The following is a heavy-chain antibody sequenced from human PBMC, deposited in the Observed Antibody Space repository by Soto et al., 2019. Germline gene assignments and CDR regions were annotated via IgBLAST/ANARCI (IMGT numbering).Heavy chain of an antibody. J-gene: IGHJ6*02. CDR1: GYTFYSHS. Sequence: QAQLVQSGAEVKKPGASVKVSCKASGYTFYSHSISWVRQAPGQGLEWMGRINGDYGNTQYAQKFRGRVTMTTDTSTTTVYMELTNLGSDDTAVYYCARYIQGDYYYGMDVWGQGTTVTVSS. CDR3: ARYIQGDYYYGMDV. CDR2: INGDYGNT. V-gene: IGHV1-18*01. D-gene: IGHD5-18*01.